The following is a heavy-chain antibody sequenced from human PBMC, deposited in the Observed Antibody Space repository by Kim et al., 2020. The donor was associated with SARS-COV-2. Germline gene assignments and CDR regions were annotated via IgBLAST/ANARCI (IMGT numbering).Heavy chain of an antibody. D-gene: IGHD6-13*01. CDR3: ARVRVAAAGFHIWFDP. Sequence: SVKVSCKASGGTFSSYAISWVRQAPGQGLEWMGGIIPIFGTANYAQKFQGRVTITADESTSTAYMELSSLRSEDTAVYYCARVRVAAAGFHIWFDPWGQGTLVTVSS. J-gene: IGHJ5*02. CDR2: IIPIFGTA. CDR1: GGTFSSYA. V-gene: IGHV1-69*13.